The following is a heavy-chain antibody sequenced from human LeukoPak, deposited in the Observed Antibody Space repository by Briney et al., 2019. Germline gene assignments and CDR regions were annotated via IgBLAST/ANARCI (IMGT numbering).Heavy chain of an antibody. Sequence: SETLSLTCTVSGGSISSSSYYWGWIRQPPGKGLEWIGSIYYSGSTYYNPSLKSRVTISVDTPKNQFSLKLSSVTAADTAVYYCARRVPAANLAAFDIWGQGTMVTVSS. CDR2: IYYSGST. V-gene: IGHV4-39*01. D-gene: IGHD2-2*01. J-gene: IGHJ3*02. CDR1: GGSISSSSYY. CDR3: ARRVPAANLAAFDI.